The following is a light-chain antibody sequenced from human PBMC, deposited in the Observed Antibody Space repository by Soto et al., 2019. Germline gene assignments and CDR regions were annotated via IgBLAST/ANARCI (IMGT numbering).Light chain of an antibody. CDR1: SSNIGGNS. CDR3: GSWDSSLSAYV. Sequence: QSVLTPPPSVSAAPGQRVTISCSGSSSNIGGNSVSWYQQLPGTAPKLLIYDDDKPPSGIPDRFSGSKSGTSATLGITGFQTGDEAEYYCGSWDSSLSAYVFGTGTKVTVL. J-gene: IGLJ1*01. CDR2: DDD. V-gene: IGLV1-51*01.